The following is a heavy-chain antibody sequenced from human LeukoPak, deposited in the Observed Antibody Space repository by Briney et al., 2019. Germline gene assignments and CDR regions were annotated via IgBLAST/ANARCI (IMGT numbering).Heavy chain of an antibody. CDR3: ARGPSIATAGTRGYYFDY. CDR1: GGSISSGDYY. D-gene: IGHD6-13*01. V-gene: IGHV4-30-4*08. J-gene: IGHJ4*02. CDR2: IYYSGST. Sequence: SQTLSLTCTVSGGSISSGDYYWSWIRQPPGKGLEWIGYIYYSGSTYYNPSLKSRVTISVDTSKNQFSLKLSSVTAADTAVYYCARGPSIATAGTRGYYFDYWGQGTLVTVSS.